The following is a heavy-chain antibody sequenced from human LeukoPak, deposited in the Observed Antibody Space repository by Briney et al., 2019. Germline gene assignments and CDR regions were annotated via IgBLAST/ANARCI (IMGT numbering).Heavy chain of an antibody. CDR2: INHSGST. Sequence: SETLSPTCAVYGGSFSGYYWSWIRQPPGKGLEWIGEINHSGSTNYNPSLKSRVTISVDTSKNQFSLKLSSVTAADTAVYYCARSTYYDYIWGSYRSIPLDYWGQGTLVTVSS. CDR1: GGSFSGYY. CDR3: ARSTYYDYIWGSYRSIPLDY. J-gene: IGHJ4*02. V-gene: IGHV4-34*01. D-gene: IGHD3-16*02.